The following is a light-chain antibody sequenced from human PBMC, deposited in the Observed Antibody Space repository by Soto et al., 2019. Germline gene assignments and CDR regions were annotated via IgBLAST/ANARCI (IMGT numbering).Light chain of an antibody. V-gene: IGLV2-14*03. CDR1: SSDIGDHNS. J-gene: IGLJ2*01. CDR2: AVS. Sequence: QSALTQPASVSGSPGQSITISCTGTSSDIGDHNSVSWYLQQPGKAPKLMIYAVSNRPSGVSNRFSGSKSGNTASLTISGLQAEDEDDYYCSSYTTSTTVIFGGGTKLTVL. CDR3: SSYTTSTTVI.